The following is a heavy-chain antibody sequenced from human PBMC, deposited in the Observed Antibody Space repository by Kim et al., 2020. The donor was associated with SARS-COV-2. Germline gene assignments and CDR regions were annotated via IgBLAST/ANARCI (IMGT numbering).Heavy chain of an antibody. CDR3: TTDLQWLPNFDY. V-gene: IGHV3-15*01. Sequence: DYAAPVKGRFTISRDDSKNTLYLQMNSLKTEDTAVYYCTTDLQWLPNFDYWGQGTLVTVSS. J-gene: IGHJ4*02. D-gene: IGHD6-19*01.